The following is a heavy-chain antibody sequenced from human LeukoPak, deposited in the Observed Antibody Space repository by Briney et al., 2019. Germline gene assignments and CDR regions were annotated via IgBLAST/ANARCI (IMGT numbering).Heavy chain of an antibody. Sequence: PSQTLSLTCTVSGYSISSGYYWGWIRQPPGKGLEWIGSIYHSGSTYYNPSLKSRVTISVDTSKNQFSLKLSSVTAADTAVYYCARVVGVVVVPVYYYMDVWGKGTTVTVSS. V-gene: IGHV4-38-2*02. CDR1: GYSISSGYY. CDR3: ARVVGVVVVPVYYYMDV. J-gene: IGHJ6*03. D-gene: IGHD2-2*01. CDR2: IYHSGST.